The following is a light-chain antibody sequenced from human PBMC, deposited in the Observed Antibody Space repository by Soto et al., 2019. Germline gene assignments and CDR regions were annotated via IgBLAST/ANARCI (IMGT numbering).Light chain of an antibody. J-gene: IGLJ1*01. CDR2: DVS. V-gene: IGLV2-14*01. CDR3: CSSTSSSPYV. CDR1: GSDVGGYNY. Sequence: QSALTQPASVSGSPGQSITTSCTGTGSDVGGYNYVSWYQQHPGKAPKLMIYDVSNRPLGVSNRFSGSKSGNTASLTISGLQAEDEADYYCCSSTSSSPYVFGTGTKLTVL.